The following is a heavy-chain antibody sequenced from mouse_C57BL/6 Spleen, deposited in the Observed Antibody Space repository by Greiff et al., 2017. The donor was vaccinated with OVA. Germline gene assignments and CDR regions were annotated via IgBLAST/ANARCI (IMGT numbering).Heavy chain of an antibody. CDR2: IDPETGGT. CDR1: GYTFTDYE. Sequence: VQRVESGAELVRPGASVTLSCKASGYTFTDYEMHWVKQTPVHGLEWIGAIDPETGGTAYNQKFKGKAILTADKSSSTAYMELRSLTSEDSAVYYCTRYGAMDYWGQGTSVTVSS. J-gene: IGHJ4*01. V-gene: IGHV1-15*01. D-gene: IGHD1-1*02. CDR3: TRYGAMDY.